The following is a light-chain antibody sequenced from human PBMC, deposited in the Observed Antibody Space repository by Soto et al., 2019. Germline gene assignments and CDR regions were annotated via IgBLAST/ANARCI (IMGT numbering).Light chain of an antibody. CDR1: QGISNY. CDR3: QQLTSSPPWT. V-gene: IGKV1-9*01. Sequence: DIPLTQSPSFLPASVGDRVTITCRASQGISNYLAWYQQKPGKAPNLLVYSASTLHTGVPSRFSGSGSVTDFTLTISGLQPEDFATYYCQQLTSSPPWTFGQGTKVE. J-gene: IGKJ1*01. CDR2: SAS.